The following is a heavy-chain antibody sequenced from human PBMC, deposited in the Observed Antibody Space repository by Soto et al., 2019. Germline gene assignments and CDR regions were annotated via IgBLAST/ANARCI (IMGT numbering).Heavy chain of an antibody. D-gene: IGHD2-2*01. Sequence: SVKVSCKASGGTFSSYAISWVRQAPGQGLEWMGGIIPIFGTANYAQKFQGRVTITADESTSTAYMELSSLRSEDTAVYYCARSSTSANYFDCWGQGTLVTVSS. CDR1: GGTFSSYA. CDR2: IIPIFGTA. CDR3: ARSSTSANYFDC. J-gene: IGHJ4*02. V-gene: IGHV1-69*13.